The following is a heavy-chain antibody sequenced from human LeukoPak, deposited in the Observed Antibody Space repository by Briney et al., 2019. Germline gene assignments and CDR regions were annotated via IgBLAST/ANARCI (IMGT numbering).Heavy chain of an antibody. CDR2: TNTDGSST. D-gene: IGHD4-23*01. CDR3: YGANAEH. CDR1: GFTFSSYW. Sequence: GGSLRLSCAASGFTFSSYWTHWVRQAPGKGLVWVSGTNTDGSSTMYADSVKGRFTIARDNAKNTLYLQMNSLRAEDTAVYYCYGANAEHWGQGTLVTVSS. V-gene: IGHV3-74*03. J-gene: IGHJ1*01.